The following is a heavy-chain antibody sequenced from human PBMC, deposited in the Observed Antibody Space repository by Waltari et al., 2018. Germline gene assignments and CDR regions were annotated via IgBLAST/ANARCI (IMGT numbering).Heavy chain of an antibody. J-gene: IGHJ6*02. CDR1: GYTFTDYY. Sequence: EVQLVQSGAEVKKPGATVKISCKVSGYTFTDYYMHWVQQAPGKGLEWMGLVDPEDGETIYAEKFQGRVTITADTSTDTAYMELSSLRSEDTAVYYCARGGVAAIETYYYYGMDVWGQGTTVTVSS. V-gene: IGHV1-69-2*01. CDR2: VDPEDGET. CDR3: ARGGVAAIETYYYYGMDV. D-gene: IGHD2-15*01.